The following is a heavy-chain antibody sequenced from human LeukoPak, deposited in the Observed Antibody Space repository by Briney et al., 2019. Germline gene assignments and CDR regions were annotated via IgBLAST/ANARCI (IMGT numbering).Heavy chain of an antibody. Sequence: GGSLRLSCAVSGFNFDSYWMTWVRQAPGKGLEWVANIKPDGSEKFSVDSVKGRFTISRDNAKNLLYLQMNSLRAEDTAVYYCATEGSVSAPTDWGQGTLVTVSS. CDR3: ATEGSVSAPTD. CDR2: IKPDGSEK. CDR1: GFNFDSYW. J-gene: IGHJ4*02. D-gene: IGHD3-10*01. V-gene: IGHV3-7*01.